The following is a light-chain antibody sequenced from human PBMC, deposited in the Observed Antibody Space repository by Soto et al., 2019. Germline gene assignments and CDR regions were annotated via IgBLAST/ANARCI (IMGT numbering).Light chain of an antibody. CDR1: QSVSSN. V-gene: IGKV3-15*01. J-gene: IGKJ1*01. CDR2: GAS. CDR3: QQYNNWPPET. Sequence: EIVMTQSPATLSVSPGERATLSCRASQSVSSNLAWYQQKPGQAPRLLIYGASTRATGIPARFSGSGSGTEFTLTISSLQSEDFAVYDCQQYNNWPPETFGQETKVDIK.